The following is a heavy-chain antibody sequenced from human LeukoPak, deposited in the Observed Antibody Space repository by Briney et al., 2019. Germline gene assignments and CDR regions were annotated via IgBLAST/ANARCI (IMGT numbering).Heavy chain of an antibody. D-gene: IGHD5-24*01. V-gene: IGHV3-11*01. Sequence: GGSLRLSCAASGFTFSDYYMSWIRQAPGKGLEWVSYISSSGSTIYYADSVKGRFTISRDNAKNSLYLQMDSLRAEDTALYYCARDHKGGDGADACDIWGHGTMVTVSS. CDR2: ISSSGSTI. CDR1: GFTFSDYY. J-gene: IGHJ3*02. CDR3: ARDHKGGDGADACDI.